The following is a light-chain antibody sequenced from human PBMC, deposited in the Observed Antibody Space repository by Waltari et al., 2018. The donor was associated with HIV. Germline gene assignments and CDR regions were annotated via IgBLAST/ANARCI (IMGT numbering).Light chain of an antibody. J-gene: IGKJ2*01. Sequence: DIQMTQSPFTLSASVGDRVTITCRASQSINNWLAWYQQKPGEAPKLLIYEASTLQSGVPSRFSGSGSGTEFTLTISNLQPDDFATFYCQQYKTYSYTFGQGTKLEIK. V-gene: IGKV1-5*03. CDR2: EAS. CDR3: QQYKTYSYT. CDR1: QSINNW.